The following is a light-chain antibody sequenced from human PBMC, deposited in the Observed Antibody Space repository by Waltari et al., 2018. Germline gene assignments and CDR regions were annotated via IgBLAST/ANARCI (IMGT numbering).Light chain of an antibody. J-gene: IGKJ4*01. CDR1: LSLDDS. Sequence: EIVMTQSPATLSVSRGGRATVSCRASLSLDDSFAWYQQKPGQPPRLPIHGASTRDTGIPVRFSGSGSGTDFTLTITGLQSEDFAVYFCQQYNQWPLTFGRGTKVEIK. CDR2: GAS. CDR3: QQYNQWPLT. V-gene: IGKV3-15*01.